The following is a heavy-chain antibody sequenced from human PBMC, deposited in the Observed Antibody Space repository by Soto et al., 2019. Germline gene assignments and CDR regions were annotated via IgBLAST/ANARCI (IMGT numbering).Heavy chain of an antibody. CDR2: ISSSSSTI. D-gene: IGHD3-10*01. CDR1: GLTFSSYS. Sequence: PGGSLRLSCAASGLTFSSYSMNWVRQAPGKGLEWVSYISSSSSTIYYADSVKGRFTISRDNAKNSLYLQMNSLRAEDTAVYYCAFGEESPYYYNGMDVWGQGITVTVS. CDR3: AFGEESPYYYNGMDV. V-gene: IGHV3-48*01. J-gene: IGHJ6*02.